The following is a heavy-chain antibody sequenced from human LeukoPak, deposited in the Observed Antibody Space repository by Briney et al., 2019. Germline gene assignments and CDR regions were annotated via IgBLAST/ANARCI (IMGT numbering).Heavy chain of an antibody. CDR2: IYYSGST. J-gene: IGHJ3*02. Sequence: SETLSLTYTVSGGSISSYYWSWIRQPPGKGLEWIGYIYYSGSTNYNPSLKSRVTISVDTSKNQFSLKLSSVTAADTAVYYCARGRLYYYEAFDIWGQGTMVTVSS. V-gene: IGHV4-59*08. CDR1: GGSISSYY. D-gene: IGHD3-10*01. CDR3: ARGRLYYYEAFDI.